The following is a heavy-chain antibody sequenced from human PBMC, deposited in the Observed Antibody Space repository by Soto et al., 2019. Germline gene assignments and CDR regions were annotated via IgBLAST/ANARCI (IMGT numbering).Heavy chain of an antibody. Sequence: QVQLQESGPGLVKPSETLSLNCTVSGGSINTYYWNWIRQPAGKGLEWIGRIYSSGATNYNPSLKSRVTMSTDTSTNHFSLRLSSVTPEDTAVYYCAREHKVVNDFEFWGEGILVTVYS. J-gene: IGHJ4*02. CDR2: IYSSGAT. CDR3: AREHKVVNDFEF. V-gene: IGHV4-4*07. D-gene: IGHD2-15*01. CDR1: GGSINTYY.